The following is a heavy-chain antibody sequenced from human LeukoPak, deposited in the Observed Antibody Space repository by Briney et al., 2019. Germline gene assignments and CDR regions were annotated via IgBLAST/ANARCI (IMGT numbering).Heavy chain of an antibody. CDR2: ISTSSSYI. J-gene: IGHJ4*02. CDR3: AGSSTYYFDY. CDR1: GFTFSSSS. V-gene: IGHV3-21*04. D-gene: IGHD5/OR15-5a*01. Sequence: GGSLRLSCAASGFTFSSSSMNWVRQAPGKGLEWVSSISTSSSYIYYADSVKGRFTISRDNAKNTLYLQMNSLRAEDTAVYYCAGSSTYYFDYWGQGTLVTVSS.